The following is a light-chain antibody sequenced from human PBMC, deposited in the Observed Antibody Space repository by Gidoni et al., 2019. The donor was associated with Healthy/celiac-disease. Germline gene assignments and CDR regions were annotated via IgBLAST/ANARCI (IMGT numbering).Light chain of an antibody. Sequence: DIEMTQSPSSLSASVGDRVTITCRASQVITNSVAWYQQKPGKAPKLLLYAASRWESGVPSRFSGSGSGTDYTLTIRRQQPEDFANYCWEQYYSTPRTFGQGTKVEIK. CDR1: QVITNS. CDR2: AAS. J-gene: IGKJ1*01. CDR3: EQYYSTPRT. V-gene: IGKV1-NL1*01.